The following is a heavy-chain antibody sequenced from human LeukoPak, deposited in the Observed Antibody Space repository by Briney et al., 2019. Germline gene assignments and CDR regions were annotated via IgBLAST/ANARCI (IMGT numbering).Heavy chain of an antibody. CDR3: AKDSAQTPLWFGELPFFDY. Sequence: PGGSLRLSCAASGFTFSSYGMHWVRQAPGKGLEWVAFIRYDGSNKYYADSVKGRFTISRDNSKNTLYLQMNSLRAEDTAVYYCAKDSAQTPLWFGELPFFDYWGQGTLVTVSS. V-gene: IGHV3-30*02. J-gene: IGHJ4*02. CDR1: GFTFSSYG. D-gene: IGHD3-10*01. CDR2: IRYDGSNK.